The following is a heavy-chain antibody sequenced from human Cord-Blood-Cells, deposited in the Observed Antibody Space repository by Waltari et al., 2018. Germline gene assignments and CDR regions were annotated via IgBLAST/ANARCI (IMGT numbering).Heavy chain of an antibody. CDR3: ARGRSGCSSTSCYNYGMDV. CDR2: MNPNSGNT. Sequence: QVQLVQSGAEVKKPGASVKVSCKASGYTFTSYDINWVRQAPGQGIEWMGWMNPNSGNTGYAQKFQGRVTITRNTSISTAYMELSSLRSEDTAVYYCARGRSGCSSTSCYNYGMDVWGQGTTVTVSS. J-gene: IGHJ6*02. CDR1: GYTFTSYD. V-gene: IGHV1-8*03. D-gene: IGHD2-2*02.